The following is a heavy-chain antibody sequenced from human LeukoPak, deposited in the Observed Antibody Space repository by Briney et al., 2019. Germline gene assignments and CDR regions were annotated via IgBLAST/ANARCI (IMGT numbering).Heavy chain of an antibody. CDR2: ISAYNGNT. CDR3: ARVSRLPHYYYYYMDV. Sequence: ASVKVSCKASGYTFTSYGISWVRQAPGQGLEWMGWISAYNGNTNYAQKLQGRVTMTTDTSTSTAYMELRSLRSDDTAVYYCARVSRLPHYYYYYMDVWGKGTTVTVSS. V-gene: IGHV1-18*01. J-gene: IGHJ6*03. D-gene: IGHD6-25*01. CDR1: GYTFTSYG.